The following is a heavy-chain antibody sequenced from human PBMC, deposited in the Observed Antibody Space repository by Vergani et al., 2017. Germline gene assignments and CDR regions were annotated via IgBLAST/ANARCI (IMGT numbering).Heavy chain of an antibody. D-gene: IGHD1-26*01. J-gene: IGHJ6*03. CDR2: VYYSGTT. CDR1: GESFSDYY. Sequence: QVHLQQWGAGQLKPSETLSLTCAVYGESFSDYYWSWIRQPPGKGLEWIGDVYYSGTTNYNSSLQSRVTISVDTSKKQFSLKLNSVTAADTAIYYCARGATGSSYYYMDVWGKGTPVIVS. V-gene: IGHV4-34*01. CDR3: ARGATGSSYYYMDV.